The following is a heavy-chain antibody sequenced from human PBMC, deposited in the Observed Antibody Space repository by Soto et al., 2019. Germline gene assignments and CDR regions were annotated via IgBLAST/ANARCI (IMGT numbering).Heavy chain of an antibody. V-gene: IGHV3-49*03. CDR2: IRSKAYGGTT. CDR1: GFTFGDYA. CDR3: TRDFGPMTTVTTNY. D-gene: IGHD4-17*01. Sequence: PGGSLRLSCTASGFTFGDYAMSWFRQAPGKGLEWVGFIRSKAYGGTTEYAASVKGRFTISRDDSKSIAYLQMNSLKTEDTAVYYCTRDFGPMTTVTTNYWGQGSLVTVSS. J-gene: IGHJ4*02.